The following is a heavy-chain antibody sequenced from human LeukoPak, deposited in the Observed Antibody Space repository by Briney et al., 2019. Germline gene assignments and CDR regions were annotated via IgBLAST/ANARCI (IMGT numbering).Heavy chain of an antibody. CDR1: GFTVSSNY. D-gene: IGHD3-22*01. Sequence: GGSLRLSCAASGFTVSSNYMSWVRQAPGKGLEWVSVIYSGGSTYYADSVKGRFTISRDNSKNTLYLQMDSLRAEDTAVYYCAKVGDYDSSGYYYYFDYWGQGTLVTVSS. J-gene: IGHJ4*02. CDR2: IYSGGST. V-gene: IGHV3-53*05. CDR3: AKVGDYDSSGYYYYFDY.